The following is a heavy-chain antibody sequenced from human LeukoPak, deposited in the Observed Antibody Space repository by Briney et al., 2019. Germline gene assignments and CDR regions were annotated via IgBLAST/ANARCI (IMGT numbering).Heavy chain of an antibody. CDR1: GGSFSGYY. V-gene: IGHV4-34*01. J-gene: IGHJ6*02. CDR2: INHSGST. Sequence: SETLSLTCAVYGGSFSGYYWSLIRRPPGKGLEWIGEINHSGSTNYNPSLKSRVTISVDTSKNQFSLKLSSVTAADTAVYYCARVRTATVTNRIRYYYYGMDVWGQGTTVTVSS. CDR3: ARVRTATVTNRIRYYYYGMDV. D-gene: IGHD4-17*01.